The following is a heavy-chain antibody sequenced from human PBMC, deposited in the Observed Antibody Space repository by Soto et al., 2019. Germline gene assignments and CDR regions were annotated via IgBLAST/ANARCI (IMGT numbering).Heavy chain of an antibody. CDR3: ATYQDPYYYGMDV. J-gene: IGHJ6*02. D-gene: IGHD2-2*01. Sequence: GESLKISCKGSGYIFPTYWIGWVRQMPGKGLEWMGIMYPIDSDTKYSPSFQGRVTFSVDKSISTAYLQWSSLKASDTAMYYCATYQDPYYYGMDVWGQGTTVTVSS. CDR2: MYPIDSDT. V-gene: IGHV5-51*01. CDR1: GYIFPTYW.